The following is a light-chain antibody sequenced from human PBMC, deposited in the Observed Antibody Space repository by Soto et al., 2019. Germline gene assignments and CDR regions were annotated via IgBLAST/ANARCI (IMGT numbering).Light chain of an antibody. CDR1: QDIRYY. CDR3: QQYNSYPIT. CDR2: DAS. V-gene: IGKV1-5*01. J-gene: IGKJ5*01. Sequence: DRVTITCQASQDIRYYLNWYQQKTGQAPKLLIYDASSLESGVPSRFSGSGSGTEFTLTISSLQPDDFATYYCQQYNSYPITFGQGTRLEIK.